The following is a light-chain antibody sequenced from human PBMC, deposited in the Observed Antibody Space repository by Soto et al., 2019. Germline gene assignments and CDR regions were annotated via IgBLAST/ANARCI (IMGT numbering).Light chain of an antibody. V-gene: IGKV3-15*01. CDR3: QQYNNWIT. J-gene: IGKJ5*01. CDR2: GAS. CDR1: QSVSSSY. Sequence: ESGLTQSPGTLSLTPGARATLYCRASQSVSSSYLAWYQQKPGQAPRLLIYGASTRATGIPARFSGSGSGTEFTLTISSLQSEDFAVYYCQQYNNWITFGQGTRLEI.